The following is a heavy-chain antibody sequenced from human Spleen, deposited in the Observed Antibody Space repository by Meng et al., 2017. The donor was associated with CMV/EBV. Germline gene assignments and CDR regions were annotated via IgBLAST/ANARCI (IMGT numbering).Heavy chain of an antibody. CDR1: GFTFSKFA. V-gene: IGHV3-23*01. CDR3: ADGGVGYYYGLDV. Sequence: GESLKISCVASGFTFSKFAMSWVRQTPRKGLEWVSSISNSGNDTYYADSVKGRFTISRDNSNNTVYLQMNSLRVEDKAVHYCADGGVGYYYGLDVWGQGTTVTVSS. J-gene: IGHJ6*02. CDR2: ISNSGNDT. D-gene: IGHD2-8*02.